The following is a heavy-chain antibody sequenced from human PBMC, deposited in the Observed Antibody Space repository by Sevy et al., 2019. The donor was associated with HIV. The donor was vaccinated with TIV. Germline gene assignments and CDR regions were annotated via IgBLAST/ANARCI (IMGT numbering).Heavy chain of an antibody. CDR3: ARAVFVFGTTSPYYYYGMDV. D-gene: IGHD1-1*01. V-gene: IGHV4-59*01. Sequence: SETLSLTCTVSGGSISSYYWSWIRHPPGKGLEWIGYIYYSGSTNYNPSLKSRVTISVDTSKNQFSLKLSSVTAADTAVYYCARAVFVFGTTSPYYYYGMDVWGQGTTVTVSS. CDR1: GGSISSYY. J-gene: IGHJ6*02. CDR2: IYYSGST.